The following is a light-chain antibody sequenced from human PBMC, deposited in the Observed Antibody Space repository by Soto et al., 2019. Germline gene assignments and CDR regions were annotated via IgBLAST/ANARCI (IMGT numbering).Light chain of an antibody. Sequence: SVLTQPPSVSAAPGQKVTISCSGSTSNIGDNFVSWFQQLPGTAPKLLIYDNTYRPSGIPDRFSGSKSGTSATLAITGLQTGDEGDYFCGTWTAGLRSWMFGGGTKLTVL. CDR3: GTWTAGLRSWM. J-gene: IGLJ3*02. CDR1: TSNIGDNF. V-gene: IGLV1-51*01. CDR2: DNT.